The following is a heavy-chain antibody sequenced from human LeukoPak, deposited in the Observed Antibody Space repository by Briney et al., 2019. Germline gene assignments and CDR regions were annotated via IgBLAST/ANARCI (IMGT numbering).Heavy chain of an antibody. D-gene: IGHD5-24*01. V-gene: IGHV3-30*18. Sequence: GGSLRLSCAASGFTFSNYGLHWVRQAPGKGLEWVAVISYDGSNKYYADSVKGRFTISRDNSKNTLYLQMNSLRAEDTAVYYCAKDDHGYNSLSDFDYWGQGTLVTVSS. CDR2: ISYDGSNK. J-gene: IGHJ4*02. CDR1: GFTFSNYG. CDR3: AKDDHGYNSLSDFDY.